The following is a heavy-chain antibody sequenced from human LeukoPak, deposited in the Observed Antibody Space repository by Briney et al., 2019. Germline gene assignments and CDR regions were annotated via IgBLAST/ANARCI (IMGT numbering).Heavy chain of an antibody. V-gene: IGHV4-4*02. CDR1: GDSISSRNW. D-gene: IGHD2-8*02. Sequence: SETLSLTCAVSGDSISSRNWWNWVRQSPGKGLDWVGEISHGGITKYNPSLKNRVTISKDNSRNEFSLKLNSVTAADTAVYFCARSAGWWSLDYWGQGALVTVSA. CDR2: ISHGGIT. CDR3: ARSAGWWSLDY. J-gene: IGHJ4*02.